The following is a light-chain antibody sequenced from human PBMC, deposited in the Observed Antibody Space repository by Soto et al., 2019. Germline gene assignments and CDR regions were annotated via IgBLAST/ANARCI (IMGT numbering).Light chain of an antibody. V-gene: IGKV3-20*01. CDR2: GAS. CDR1: QSVSSSY. J-gene: IGKJ1*01. CDR3: QQYGSSLWT. Sequence: EIVLTQSPGTLSLSPGERATLSCRASQSVSSSYLAWYQQKPGQAPRLLIYGASSRATGIPDRFSGSGSGTDFPITISRLEPEDFAVYYCQQYGSSLWTFGHGTKVEIK.